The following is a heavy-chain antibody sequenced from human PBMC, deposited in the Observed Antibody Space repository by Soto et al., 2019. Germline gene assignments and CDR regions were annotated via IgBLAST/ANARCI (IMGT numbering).Heavy chain of an antibody. Sequence: QVQLVQSGAEVKKPGASVKVSCKTSGYIFINYHVHWVRQAPGQGLEWMGIINPSDGSTSYAEKLQGRVTMTADTSTSTVYMELSSLRAVDTAVYFCARDAVEGKTTRSHLDSWGQGTLVTVSS. J-gene: IGHJ4*02. V-gene: IGHV1-46*01. CDR3: ARDAVEGKTTRSHLDS. CDR1: GYIFINYH. D-gene: IGHD3-10*01. CDR2: INPSDGST.